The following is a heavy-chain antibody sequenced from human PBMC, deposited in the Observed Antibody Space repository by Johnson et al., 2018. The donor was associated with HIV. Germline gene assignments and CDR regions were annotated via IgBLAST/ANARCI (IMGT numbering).Heavy chain of an antibody. CDR1: GFTFSSYW. D-gene: IGHD2-2*01. Sequence: VQLVESGGGVVRPGGSLRLSCAASGFTFSSYWMSWVRQAPGKGLEWVANIKHDGDERHCVDSVKGRFTISRDNTKNSLYLQMNSLRADDTAVYYCARGLVVPAWGQGTMVTVSS. V-gene: IGHV3-7*01. CDR2: IKHDGDER. CDR3: ARGLVVPA. J-gene: IGHJ3*01.